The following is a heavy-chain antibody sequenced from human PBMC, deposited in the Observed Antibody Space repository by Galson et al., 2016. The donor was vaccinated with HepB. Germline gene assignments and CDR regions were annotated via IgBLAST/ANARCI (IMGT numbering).Heavy chain of an antibody. V-gene: IGHV4-4*02. J-gene: IGHJ4*02. CDR1: GGSITSSNW. CDR3: ARELVHNYFDY. Sequence: ETLSLTCAVSGGSITSSNWWSWVRQPPGKGLEWIGEIYHNGSTNYNPSLKSRLTISVDKSKNQFPLKLSSVVAADTAVYYCARELVHNYFDYWGQGTLVTVSS. CDR2: IYHNGST. D-gene: IGHD6-13*01.